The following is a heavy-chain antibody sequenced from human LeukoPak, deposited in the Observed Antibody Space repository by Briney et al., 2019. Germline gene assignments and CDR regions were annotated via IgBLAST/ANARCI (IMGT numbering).Heavy chain of an antibody. J-gene: IGHJ4*02. CDR2: IYYSGST. Sequence: GSLRLSCAASGFTFSSYGMAWVRQPPGKGLEWIGSIYYSGSTYYNPSLKSRVTISVDTSKNQFSLKLSSVTAADTAVYYCARPPRYWGQGTLVTVSS. V-gene: IGHV4-39*01. CDR1: GFTFSSYG. CDR3: ARPPRY.